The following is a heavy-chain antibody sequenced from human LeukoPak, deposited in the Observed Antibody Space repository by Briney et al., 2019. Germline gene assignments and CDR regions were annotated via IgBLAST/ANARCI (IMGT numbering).Heavy chain of an antibody. V-gene: IGHV1-69*05. CDR2: IIPIFGTA. J-gene: IGHJ3*02. CDR3: ARDRDFWSGGPDAFDI. D-gene: IGHD3-3*01. Sequence: SVKVSCKASGGTFSSYAISWVRQAPGQGLEWMGGIIPIFGTANYAQKFQGRVTITTDESTSTAYMELSSLRSEDTAVYYCARDRDFWSGGPDAFDIWGQGTMVTVSS. CDR1: GGTFSSYA.